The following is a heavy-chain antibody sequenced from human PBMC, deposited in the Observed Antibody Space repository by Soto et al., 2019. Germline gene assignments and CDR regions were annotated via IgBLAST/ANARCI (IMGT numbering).Heavy chain of an antibody. CDR3: ARTSELQRAFDI. Sequence: ASVKVSRKASGYTFTSYAMHWVRQAPGQRLEWMGWINAGNGNTKYSQKFQGRVTITRDTSASTAYMELSSLRSEDTAVYYCARTSELQRAFDIWGQGTMVTVSS. V-gene: IGHV1-3*01. D-gene: IGHD1-7*01. J-gene: IGHJ3*02. CDR1: GYTFTSYA. CDR2: INAGNGNT.